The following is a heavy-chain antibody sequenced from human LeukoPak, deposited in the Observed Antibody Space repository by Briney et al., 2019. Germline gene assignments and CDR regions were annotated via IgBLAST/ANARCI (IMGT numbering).Heavy chain of an antibody. D-gene: IGHD1-26*01. Sequence: GASVKASCKASGYTFTSYYMHWVRQAPGQGLEWMGIINPSGGSTSYAQKFQGRVTMTEDTSTDTAYMELSSLRSEDTAVYYCATDPGSRYDAFDIWGQGTMVTVSS. CDR3: ATDPGSRYDAFDI. CDR2: INPSGGST. V-gene: IGHV1-46*01. CDR1: GYTFTSYY. J-gene: IGHJ3*02.